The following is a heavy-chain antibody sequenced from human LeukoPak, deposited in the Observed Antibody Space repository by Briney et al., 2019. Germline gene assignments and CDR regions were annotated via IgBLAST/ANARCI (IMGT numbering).Heavy chain of an antibody. CDR2: TYQRSKWYN. Sequence: SQTLSLTCAISGDSVSSNSAAWNWIRQSPSRGLEWLGRTYQRSKWYNDYALSVESRITINPDTSKNQFSLQLNSVTPEDTAVYYCAREDCSGGSCYGGFDCWGQGTLVTVSS. CDR1: GDSVSSNSAA. CDR3: AREDCSGGSCYGGFDC. J-gene: IGHJ4*02. V-gene: IGHV6-1*01. D-gene: IGHD2-15*01.